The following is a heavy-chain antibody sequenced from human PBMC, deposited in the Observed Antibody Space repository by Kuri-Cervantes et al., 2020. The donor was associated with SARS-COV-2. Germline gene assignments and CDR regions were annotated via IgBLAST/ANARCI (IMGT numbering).Heavy chain of an antibody. D-gene: IGHD3-9*01. CDR1: GFSLSTSGVG. Sequence: SGPTLVKPTQTLTLTCTFSGFSLSTSGVGVGWIRQPPGKALEWLALIYWNDDKRYSPSLKSRLTITKDTSKNQVVLTMTNMDPVDTATYYCAHGYYDILTGYYTAFDIWGQGTMVTVSS. J-gene: IGHJ3*02. CDR2: IYWNDDK. V-gene: IGHV2-5*01. CDR3: AHGYYDILTGYYTAFDI.